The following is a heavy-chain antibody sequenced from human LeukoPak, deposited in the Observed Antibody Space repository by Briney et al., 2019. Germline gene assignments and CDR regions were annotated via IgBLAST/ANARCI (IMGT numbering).Heavy chain of an antibody. J-gene: IGHJ4*02. CDR2: IIPILGIA. V-gene: IGHV1-69*04. CDR3: ARDTGGSFDY. CDR1: GGTFSSYT. Sequence: SVKLSCKASGGTFSSYTIRWVRQAPGQGREWMGRIIPILGIANYAQKFKRRVTITADKSTSTAYMVLSSLRSEDTAVYYCARDTGGSFDYWGQGTLVTVSS. D-gene: IGHD2-15*01.